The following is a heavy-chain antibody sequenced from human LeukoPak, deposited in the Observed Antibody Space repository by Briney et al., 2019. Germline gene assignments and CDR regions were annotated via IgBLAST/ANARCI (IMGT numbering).Heavy chain of an antibody. V-gene: IGHV1-24*01. CDR1: GYTLTELS. D-gene: IGHD3-22*01. CDR3: ATSGDSSGYYYRANYFDY. J-gene: IGHJ4*02. Sequence: ASVKVSCKVSGYTLTELSMHWVRQAPGKGLEWMGGFDPEDGETIYAQKFQGRVTMTEDTSIDTAYMELSSLRSEDTAVYYCATSGDSSGYYYRANYFDYWGQGTLVTVSS. CDR2: FDPEDGET.